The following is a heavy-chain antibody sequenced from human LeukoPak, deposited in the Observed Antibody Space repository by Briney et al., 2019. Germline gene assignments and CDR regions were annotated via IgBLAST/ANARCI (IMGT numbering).Heavy chain of an antibody. J-gene: IGHJ3*02. Sequence: GGSLRLSCAASGFTFSDYYMSWIRQAPGKGLEWVSYISSSVSTIYYADSVKGRFTISRDNAKNSLYLQMNSLRAEDTAVYYCARESSSWYGAFDIWGQGTMVTVSS. CDR1: GFTFSDYY. D-gene: IGHD6-13*01. CDR2: ISSSVSTI. CDR3: ARESSSWYGAFDI. V-gene: IGHV3-11*04.